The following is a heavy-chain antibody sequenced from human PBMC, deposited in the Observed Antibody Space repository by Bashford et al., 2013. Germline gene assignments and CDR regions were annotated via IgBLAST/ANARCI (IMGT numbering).Heavy chain of an antibody. V-gene: IGHV1-18*01. CDR1: DNTFIDYG. J-gene: IGHJ6*02. D-gene: IGHD6-19*01. Sequence: ASVKVSCKASDNTFIDYGVSWVRLAPGQGLEWMGWISPYNGNREFAQKFQGRLSMTTDLSTSTAYMELTSLTSDDTAVYYCAREGTLSTSGWYTGSQPYDPYGMDVWGQGTTVTVSS. CDR2: ISPYNGNR. CDR3: AREGTLSTSGWYTGSQPYDPYGMDV.